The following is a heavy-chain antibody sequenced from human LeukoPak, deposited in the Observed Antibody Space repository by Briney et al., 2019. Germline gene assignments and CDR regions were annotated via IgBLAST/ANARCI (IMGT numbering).Heavy chain of an antibody. CDR1: GGSISSNNHH. J-gene: IGHJ5*02. V-gene: IGHV4-39*01. Sequence: SETLSLTCSVSGGSISSNNHHWDWIRQPPGNGLEWIGSMHHSGAIYYNPSLQSRLTLSVDMSKNQFFLNLNSVTAADTAVYYCARRDNSFDPWGPGTMVTVSS. CDR3: ARRDNSFDP. CDR2: MHHSGAI.